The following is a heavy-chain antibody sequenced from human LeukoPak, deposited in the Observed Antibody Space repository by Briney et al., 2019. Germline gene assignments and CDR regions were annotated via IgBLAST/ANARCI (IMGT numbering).Heavy chain of an antibody. D-gene: IGHD1-1*01. V-gene: IGHV3-74*01. CDR3: ARNILEPTTY. J-gene: IGHJ4*02. CDR2: INSDGSST. CDR1: GFTLSCYW. Sequence: GGSLRLSCAASGFTLSCYWMHWVRQAPGKGLVWVSSINSDGSSTSYADSVKGRFSISRDNAKNTLYLQMNSLRAEDTAVYYCARNILEPTTYWGQGTLVTVSS.